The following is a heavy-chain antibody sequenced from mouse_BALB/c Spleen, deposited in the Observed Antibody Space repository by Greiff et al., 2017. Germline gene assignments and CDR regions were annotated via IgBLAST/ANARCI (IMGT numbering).Heavy chain of an antibody. V-gene: IGHV5-17*02. J-gene: IGHJ1*01. CDR3: ARSSSHWYFDV. CDR2: ISSGSSTI. D-gene: IGHD1-1*01. Sequence: EVKLMESGGGLVQPGGSRKLSCAASGFTFSSFGMHWVRQAPEKGLEWVAYISSGSSTIYYADTVKGRFTISRDNPKNTLFLQMTSLRSEDTAMYYCARSSSHWYFDVWGAGTTVTVSS. CDR1: GFTFSSFG.